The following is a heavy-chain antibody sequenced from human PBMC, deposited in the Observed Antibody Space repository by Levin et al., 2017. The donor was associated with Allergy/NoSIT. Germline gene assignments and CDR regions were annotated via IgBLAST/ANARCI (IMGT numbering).Heavy chain of an antibody. J-gene: IGHJ3*01. V-gene: IGHV3-15*05. D-gene: IGHD3-3*01. CDR3: ATDLYVFDFWYAPSGAFDL. CDR2: IKRNTDGGAT. CDR1: GFTFSVAW. Sequence: GGSLRLSCATSGFTFSVAWMNWVRQAPGKGLEWVGRIKRNTDGGATDYAAPVKGRLTISRDDSKNMLYLQMNSLTIEDTGVYYCATDLYVFDFWYAPSGAFDLWGRGTKVTVSS.